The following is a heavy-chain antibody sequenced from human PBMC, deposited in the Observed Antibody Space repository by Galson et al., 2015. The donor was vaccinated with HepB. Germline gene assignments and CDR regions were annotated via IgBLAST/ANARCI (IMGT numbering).Heavy chain of an antibody. CDR1: GFSLSTSGMC. CDR2: IDWDDDK. D-gene: IGHD6-19*01. CDR3: ARILGGDSSDPYYYYYGMDV. Sequence: ALVKPTQTLTLTCTISGFSLSTSGMCVSWIRQPPGKALEWLARIDWDDDKYYSTSLKTRLTISKDTSKNQVVLTMTNMDPVDTATYYCARILGGDSSDPYYYYYGMDVWGQGTSVTVSS. J-gene: IGHJ6*02. V-gene: IGHV2-70*11.